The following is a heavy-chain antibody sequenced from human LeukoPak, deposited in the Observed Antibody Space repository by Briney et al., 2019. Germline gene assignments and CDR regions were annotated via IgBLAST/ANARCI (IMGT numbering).Heavy chain of an antibody. CDR3: ARFFRARTPSGPCDF. V-gene: IGHV3-69-1*01. Sequence: GGSLRLSCAASGFIFTDYYMMWIRQAPGKGLEWVSYISSGGAMFYAASVKGRCTISRDNVKHSVSLQMNALTAEDTAMYYCARFFRARTPSGPCDFWGQGVLVTVSS. D-gene: IGHD1-1*01. J-gene: IGHJ4*02. CDR2: ISSGGAM. CDR1: GFIFTDYY.